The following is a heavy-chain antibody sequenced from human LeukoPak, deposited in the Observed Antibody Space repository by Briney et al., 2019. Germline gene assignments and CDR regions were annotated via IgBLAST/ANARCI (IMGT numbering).Heavy chain of an antibody. CDR2: IYPGDSDT. Sequence: GGSVKISCKGSGYSFTSYWIGWVRQMPGKGLEWMGIIYPGDSDTRYSPSFQGQVTISADKSISTAYLQWSSLRASDTAMYYCARQLELDSISWYPYYFHYWAQGTLVTVSS. CDR3: ARQLELDSISWYPYYFHY. V-gene: IGHV5-51*01. J-gene: IGHJ4*02. D-gene: IGHD6-13*01. CDR1: GYSFTSYW.